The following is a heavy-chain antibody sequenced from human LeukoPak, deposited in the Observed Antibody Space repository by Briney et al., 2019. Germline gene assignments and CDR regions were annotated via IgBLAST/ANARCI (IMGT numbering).Heavy chain of an antibody. CDR1: GGSISSYY. CDR3: ATDQLVGDYRGFDP. J-gene: IGHJ5*02. D-gene: IGHD4-11*01. V-gene: IGHV4-59*01. Sequence: SETLSLTCTVSGGSISSYYWSWIRQPPGKGLEWIGYIYYSGSTNYNPSLKSRVTISVDTSKNQFSLKLSSVTAADTAVYYCATDQLVGDYRGFDPWGQGTLVTVSS. CDR2: IYYSGST.